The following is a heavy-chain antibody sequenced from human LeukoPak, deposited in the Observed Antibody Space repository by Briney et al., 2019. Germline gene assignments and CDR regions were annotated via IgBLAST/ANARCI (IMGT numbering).Heavy chain of an antibody. CDR3: AREGGYCSSTSCYTGNNWFDP. V-gene: IGHV4-4*07. CDR2: IYTSGST. CDR1: GGSISSYY. J-gene: IGHJ5*02. Sequence: PSETLSLTCTVSGGSISSYYWSWIRQPAGKGLEWTGRIYTSGSTNYNPSLKSRVTMSVDTSKNQFSLKLSSVTAADTAVYYCAREGGYCSSTSCYTGNNWFDPWGQGTLVTVSS. D-gene: IGHD2-2*02.